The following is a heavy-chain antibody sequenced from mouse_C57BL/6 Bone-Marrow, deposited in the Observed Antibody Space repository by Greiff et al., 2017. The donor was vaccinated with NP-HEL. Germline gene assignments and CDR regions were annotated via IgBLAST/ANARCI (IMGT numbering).Heavy chain of an antibody. Sequence: VQRVESGPGLVQPSQSLSITCTVSGFSLTSYGVHWVRQSPGKGLEWLGVIWRGGSTDYNAAFMSRLSITKDNSKSQVFFKMNSLQADDTAIYYCASSNWDGFYYYAMDYWGQGTSVTVSS. D-gene: IGHD4-1*01. CDR1: GFSLTSYG. V-gene: IGHV2-5*01. J-gene: IGHJ4*01. CDR3: ASSNWDGFYYYAMDY. CDR2: IWRGGST.